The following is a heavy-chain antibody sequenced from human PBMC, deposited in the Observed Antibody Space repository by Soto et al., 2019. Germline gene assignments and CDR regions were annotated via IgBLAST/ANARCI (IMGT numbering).Heavy chain of an antibody. J-gene: IGHJ6*03. CDR1: GFTFGDYA. V-gene: IGHV3-49*03. Sequence: PGGSLRLSCTASGFTFGDYAMSWFRQAPGKGLEWVGFIRSKAYGGTTEYAASVKGRFTISRDDSKSIAYLQMNSLKTEDTAVYYCTKGRGSYYYYYMDVWGKGTTVTVSS. D-gene: IGHD1-26*01. CDR3: TKGRGSYYYYYMDV. CDR2: IRSKAYGGTT.